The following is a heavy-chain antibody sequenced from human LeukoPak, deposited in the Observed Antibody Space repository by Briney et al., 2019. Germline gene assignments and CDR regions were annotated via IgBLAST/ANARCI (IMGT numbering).Heavy chain of an antibody. D-gene: IGHD3-22*01. Sequence: GGSLRLSCAASGFTFSSYGMHWVRQAPGKGLEWVAVISYDGSNKYYADSVKGRFTISRGNSKNTLYLQMNSLRAEDTAVYYCAKDYYDSSGYRFDYWGQGALVTVSS. J-gene: IGHJ4*02. V-gene: IGHV3-30*18. CDR2: ISYDGSNK. CDR1: GFTFSSYG. CDR3: AKDYYDSSGYRFDY.